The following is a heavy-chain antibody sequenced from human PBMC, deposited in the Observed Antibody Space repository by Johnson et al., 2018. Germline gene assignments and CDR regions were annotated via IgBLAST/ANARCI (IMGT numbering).Heavy chain of an antibody. CDR1: GFTFNTYL. CDR2: VSYDGTNK. Sequence: VQLVETGGGVVQPGRSLRLSCAASGFTFNTYLMHWVRQAPGKGLEWVAIVSYDGTNKYYADSVKDRFTISRDNSKNTVYLQMNSLRAEDTAVYYCARDNPYMDVWGKGTTVTVSS. CDR3: ARDNPYMDV. D-gene: IGHD1-14*01. V-gene: IGHV3-30-3*01. J-gene: IGHJ6*03.